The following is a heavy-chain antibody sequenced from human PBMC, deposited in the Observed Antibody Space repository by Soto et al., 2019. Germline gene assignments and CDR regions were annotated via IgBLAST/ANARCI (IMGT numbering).Heavy chain of an antibody. CDR2: IYYSGST. CDR1: GGSISSGDYY. J-gene: IGHJ4*02. V-gene: IGHV4-30-4*01. D-gene: IGHD3-3*01. CDR3: ARTVWTIFGVAPPDF. Sequence: QEQLQESGLGLVKPSQTLSLTCTVSGGSISSGDYYWSWIRQPPGKGLEWIGYIYYSGSTYYNPSLKSRVTISVDTSKNQFSLKLSSVTAADTAVYYCARTVWTIFGVAPPDFWGQGTLVTVSS.